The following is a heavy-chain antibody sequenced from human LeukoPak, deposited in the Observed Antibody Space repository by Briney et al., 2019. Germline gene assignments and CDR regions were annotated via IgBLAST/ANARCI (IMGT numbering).Heavy chain of an antibody. J-gene: IGHJ4*02. D-gene: IGHD5-18*01. CDR1: GFTFSSYA. Sequence: GGSLRLSCAASGFTFSSYAMSWVRQAPGKGLEWVSAISGSGGSTYYADSVKGRFTISRDNSKNTLYLQMNSLIAEDTAVYYCASPPHSYGYGYFDYWGQGTLVTVSS. CDR3: ASPPHSYGYGYFDY. CDR2: ISGSGGST. V-gene: IGHV3-23*01.